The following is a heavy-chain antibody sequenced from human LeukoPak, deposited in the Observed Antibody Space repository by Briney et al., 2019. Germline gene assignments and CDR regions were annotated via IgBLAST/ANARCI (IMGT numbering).Heavy chain of an antibody. CDR1: GFTVSPYY. CDR2: IYSGGDT. CDR3: ARGLLGSGSTFDY. Sequence: GGSRSFSCEASGFTVSPYYMSWVRQAPGKGLDWVSLIYSGGDTFYTDSVKGRFTISRDNSKNTLDLQMNSLRAEDTAVYYCARGLLGSGSTFDYWGQGTLVTISS. D-gene: IGHD3-10*01. V-gene: IGHV3-66*01. J-gene: IGHJ4*02.